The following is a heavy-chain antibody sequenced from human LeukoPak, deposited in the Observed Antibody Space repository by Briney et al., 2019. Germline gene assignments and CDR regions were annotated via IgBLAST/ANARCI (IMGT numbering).Heavy chain of an antibody. Sequence: PGGSLRLSCAASGFTFSSYAMSWVRQAPGKGLEWVSAISGSGGSTYYADSVKGRFTISRDNPKNTLYLQMNSLRAEDTAVYYCAKGNRFVVVVAASDYWGQGTLVTVSS. D-gene: IGHD2-15*01. J-gene: IGHJ4*02. CDR3: AKGNRFVVVVAASDY. CDR1: GFTFSSYA. V-gene: IGHV3-23*01. CDR2: ISGSGGST.